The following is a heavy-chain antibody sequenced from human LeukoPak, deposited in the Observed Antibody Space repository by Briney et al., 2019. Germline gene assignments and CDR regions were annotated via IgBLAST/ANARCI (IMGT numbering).Heavy chain of an antibody. V-gene: IGHV4-59*01. Sequence: SETLSLTCTVSGGSISSYYWSWIRQPPGKGLEWIGYIYYSGSTNYNPSLKSRVTISVDTSKNQFSLKLSSVTAADTAVYYCARGGRSRLSPGWFGPWGQGTLVTVSS. D-gene: IGHD3-16*01. CDR2: IYYSGST. CDR3: ARGGRSRLSPGWFGP. J-gene: IGHJ5*02. CDR1: GGSISSYY.